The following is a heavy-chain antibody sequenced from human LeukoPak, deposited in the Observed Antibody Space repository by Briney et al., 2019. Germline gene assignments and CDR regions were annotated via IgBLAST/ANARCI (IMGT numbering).Heavy chain of an antibody. D-gene: IGHD3-3*02. J-gene: IGHJ6*03. Sequence: ASVKISCKASGYTFTGYYMHWVRQAPGQGLEWMGWINPNSGGTNYAQKFQGRVTMTRDTSISTAYMELSRLRSDDTAVYYCARLALGYYYYYMDVWGKGTTVTVSS. V-gene: IGHV1-2*02. CDR1: GYTFTGYY. CDR3: ARLALGYYYYYMDV. CDR2: INPNSGGT.